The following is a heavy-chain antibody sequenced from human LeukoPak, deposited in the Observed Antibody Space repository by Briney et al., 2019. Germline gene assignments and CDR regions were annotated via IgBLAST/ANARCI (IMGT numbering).Heavy chain of an antibody. CDR2: IDPSSTYI. CDR3: ARAPDCSSTSCSGGNYFDY. V-gene: IGHV3-21*01. D-gene: IGHD2-2*01. J-gene: IGHJ4*02. Sequence: GGSLRLSCAASGFTFRSYSMNWVRQAPGKGLEWVSAIDPSSTYIYYADSVKGRFTISRDNAENSLYLQMNSLRVEDTAVYYCARAPDCSSTSCSGGNYFDYWGQGTLVTVSS. CDR1: GFTFRSYS.